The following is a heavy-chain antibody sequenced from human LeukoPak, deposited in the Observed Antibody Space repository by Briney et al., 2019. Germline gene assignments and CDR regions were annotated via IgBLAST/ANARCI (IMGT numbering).Heavy chain of an antibody. CDR1: GFTFSSFT. J-gene: IGHJ4*02. CDR3: AGFDYAEYLAFDY. D-gene: IGHD4-17*01. Sequence: GGSLRLSCSASGFTFSSFTMNLVRQAPGKGLEWISSISSTSTYIHYADSVKGRFTISRDNAKNSLYLQMNSLRAEDTAVYYCAGFDYAEYLAFDYWGQGTLVTVSS. V-gene: IGHV3-21*01. CDR2: ISSTSTYI.